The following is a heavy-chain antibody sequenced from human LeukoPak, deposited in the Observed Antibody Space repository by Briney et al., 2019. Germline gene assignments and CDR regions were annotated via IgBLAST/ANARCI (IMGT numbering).Heavy chain of an antibody. J-gene: IGHJ6*02. Sequence: ASVKVSCKASGYTFTGYAMHWVRQAPGQRLEWMGWINAGNGNTKYSQKFQGRVTITRDTSASTAYMELSSLRSEDTAVYYCARVGVAVAGYGMDVWGQGTTVTVSS. CDR2: INAGNGNT. CDR1: GYTFTGYA. V-gene: IGHV1-3*01. CDR3: ARVGVAVAGYGMDV. D-gene: IGHD6-19*01.